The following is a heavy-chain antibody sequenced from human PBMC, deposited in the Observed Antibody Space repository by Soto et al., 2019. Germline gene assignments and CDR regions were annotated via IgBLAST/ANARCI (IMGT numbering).Heavy chain of an antibody. D-gene: IGHD6-19*01. Sequence: GGSLRLSCAASGFTFSSYSMNWVRQAPGKGLEWVSSISSSSSYIYYADSVKGRFTISRDNAKNSLYLQMNSLRADDTAVYYCARDRRIAVAGNLHNWFDPWGQGTLVTVSS. CDR3: ARDRRIAVAGNLHNWFDP. CDR2: ISSSSSYI. V-gene: IGHV3-21*01. J-gene: IGHJ5*02. CDR1: GFTFSSYS.